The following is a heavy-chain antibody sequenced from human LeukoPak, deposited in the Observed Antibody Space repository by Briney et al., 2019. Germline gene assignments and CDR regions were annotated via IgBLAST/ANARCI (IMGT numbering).Heavy chain of an antibody. D-gene: IGHD3-22*01. V-gene: IGHV3-11*01. CDR3: ARDRLMYYYDSSAAFDI. CDR2: ISSSGSTI. CDR1: GFTFSDYY. J-gene: IGHJ3*02. Sequence: GGSLRLSCAASGFTFSDYYMSWIRQAPGKGLEWVSYISSSGSTIYYADSVKGRFTISRDNAKNSLYLQMNSLRAEDTAVYYCARDRLMYYYDSSAAFDIWGQGTMVTVSS.